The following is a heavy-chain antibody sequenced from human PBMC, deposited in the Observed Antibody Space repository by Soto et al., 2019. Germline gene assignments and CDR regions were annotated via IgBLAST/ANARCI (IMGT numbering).Heavy chain of an antibody. CDR1: GLTFSTYG. J-gene: IGHJ6*01. CDR3: ATDGAAGAARGV. D-gene: IGHD6-13*01. CDR2: INSGGEYF. V-gene: IGHV3-21*01. Sequence: EVQLVESGGGLVKPGGSLRLSCAASGLTFSTYGMNWVRQAPGKGLEWVSSINSGGEYFDYADSVKGRLTISSDNAKNALYLQLASVRVEDTAVYYCATDGAAGAARGVWGQGTTVTVSS.